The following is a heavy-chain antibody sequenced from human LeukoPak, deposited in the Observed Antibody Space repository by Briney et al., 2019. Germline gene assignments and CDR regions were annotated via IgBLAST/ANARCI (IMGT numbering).Heavy chain of an antibody. CDR3: AKGTMGRGFGY. J-gene: IGHJ4*02. V-gene: IGHV3-23*01. Sequence: GGSLRLSCAASGFTFSSYAMNWVRQAPGKGLEWVSSISGSGGNTYYADSVKGRFTISRDNSKNTLYLQMNSLRAEDTAVYYCAKGTMGRGFGYWGQGTLVTVSS. CDR1: GFTFSSYA. CDR2: ISGSGGNT. D-gene: IGHD3-10*01.